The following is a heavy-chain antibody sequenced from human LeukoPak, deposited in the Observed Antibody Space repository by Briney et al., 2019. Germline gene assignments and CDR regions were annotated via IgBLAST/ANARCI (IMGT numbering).Heavy chain of an antibody. CDR3: ATGGPYYYDSSGYHPNFDY. Sequence: ASVNVSCKVSGYTLTELSMHWVRQAPGKGLEWMGGFDPEDGETIYAQKFQGRVTMTEDTSTDTAYMELSSLRSEDTAVYYCATGGPYYYDSSGYHPNFDYWGQGTLVTVSS. D-gene: IGHD3-22*01. V-gene: IGHV1-24*01. CDR1: GYTLTELS. J-gene: IGHJ4*02. CDR2: FDPEDGET.